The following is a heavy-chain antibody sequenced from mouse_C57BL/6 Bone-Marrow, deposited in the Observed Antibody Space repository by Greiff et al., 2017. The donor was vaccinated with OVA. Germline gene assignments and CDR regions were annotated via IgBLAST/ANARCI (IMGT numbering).Heavy chain of an antibody. CDR3: ARRRHYAHFDV. CDR1: GFSLSTSGMG. D-gene: IGHD1-1*01. J-gene: IGHJ1*03. CDR2: IYWDDDK. Sequence: QVTLKECGPGILQSSQTLSLTCSFSGFSLSTSGMGVSWIRQPSGKGLEWLAHIYWDDDKRYNPSLKSRLTISKDTSRNQVFLKITSVDTADTATYYCARRRHYAHFDVWGTGTTVTVSS. V-gene: IGHV8-12*01.